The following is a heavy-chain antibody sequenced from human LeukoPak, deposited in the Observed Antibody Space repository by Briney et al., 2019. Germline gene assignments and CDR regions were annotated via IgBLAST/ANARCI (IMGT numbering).Heavy chain of an antibody. CDR1: AVSISAYY. J-gene: IGHJ2*01. Sequence: SETLSLTCTVSAVSISAYYWPWLRQPPGKGLERIGYTSDSGSSNYKSSLKSRVSMSVDTSKRQFSLTLTSVTAADTAVYYCARIVRQDGGYLDLWGRGSLVTVSS. CDR2: TSDSGSS. D-gene: IGHD3-16*02. CDR3: ARIVRQDGGYLDL. V-gene: IGHV4-59*08.